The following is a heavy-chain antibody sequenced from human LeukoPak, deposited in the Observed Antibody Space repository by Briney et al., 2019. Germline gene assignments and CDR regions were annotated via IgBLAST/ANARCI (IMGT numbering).Heavy chain of an antibody. Sequence: ASVKVSCKASGGTFSSYTISWVRQAPGQGLEWRGRIIPILGIANYAQKFQGRVTITADKSTSTAYMELSSLRSEDTAVYYCARGSSSSKPNFDYWGQGTLVTVSS. J-gene: IGHJ4*02. CDR3: ARGSSSSKPNFDY. D-gene: IGHD6-6*01. CDR2: IIPILGIA. V-gene: IGHV1-69*02. CDR1: GGTFSSYT.